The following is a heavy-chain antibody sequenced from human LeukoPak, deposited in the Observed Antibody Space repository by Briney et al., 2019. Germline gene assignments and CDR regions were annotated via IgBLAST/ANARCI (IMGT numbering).Heavy chain of an antibody. CDR1: GGSISSSNW. D-gene: IGHD5-12*01. Sequence: PSETLSLTCAVSGGSISSSNWWSWVRQPPGKGLEWIGEIYHSGSTNYNPSLKSRVTISVDRSMNQFSLKLSSVTAADTAVYYCAREGSSGRYFDYWGQGTLVTVSS. J-gene: IGHJ4*02. CDR3: AREGSSGRYFDY. V-gene: IGHV4-4*02. CDR2: IYHSGST.